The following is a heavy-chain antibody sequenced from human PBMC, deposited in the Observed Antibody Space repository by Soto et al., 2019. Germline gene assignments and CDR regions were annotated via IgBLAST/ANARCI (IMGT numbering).Heavy chain of an antibody. CDR3: AREVVLVGGVFDY. Sequence: GGSLRLSCVCSGFTFSGYSMNLVRQAPGKGLEWVSSISSSSSYIYYADSVKGRFTISRDNAKNSLYLQMNSLRAEDTAVYYCAREVVLVGGVFDYWGQGTLVTVSS. CDR1: GFTFSGYS. V-gene: IGHV3-21*01. J-gene: IGHJ4*02. CDR2: ISSSSSYI.